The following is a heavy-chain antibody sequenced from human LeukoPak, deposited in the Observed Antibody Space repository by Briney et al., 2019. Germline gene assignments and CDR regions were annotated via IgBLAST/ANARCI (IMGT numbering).Heavy chain of an antibody. CDR1: GGSFSGYY. Sequence: SETLSLTCAVYGGSFSGYYWSWIRQPPGKGLEWIGEINHSGSTNYNPSLKSRVTISVDTSKNQFSLKLSSVTGADTAVYYCARGLPADLVDYFDYWGQGTLVTVSS. D-gene: IGHD6-6*01. CDR2: INHSGST. J-gene: IGHJ4*02. V-gene: IGHV4-34*01. CDR3: ARGLPADLVDYFDY.